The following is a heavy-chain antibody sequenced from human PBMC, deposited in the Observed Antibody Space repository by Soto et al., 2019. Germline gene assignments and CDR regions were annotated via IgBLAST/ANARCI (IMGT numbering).Heavy chain of an antibody. Sequence: SETLSLTCTVSGGSISSSSYYWGWIRQPPGKGLEWIGSIYYSGSTYYNPSLKSRVTISVDTSKNQFSLKLSSVPAADTAVFYCSRLPVLRFLEWLLWAWFDPWGQGTLVTVSS. CDR3: SRLPVLRFLEWLLWAWFDP. CDR2: IYYSGST. V-gene: IGHV4-39*01. CDR1: GGSISSSSYY. D-gene: IGHD3-3*01. J-gene: IGHJ5*02.